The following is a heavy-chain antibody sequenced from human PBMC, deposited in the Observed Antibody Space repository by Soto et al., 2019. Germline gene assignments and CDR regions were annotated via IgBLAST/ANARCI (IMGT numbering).Heavy chain of an antibody. CDR2: ITWNSVAL. J-gene: IGHJ4*02. D-gene: IGHD3-9*01. CDR3: AKERVRDFDG. Sequence: VQLVESGGGLVRPGGSLRLSCAASGFTFADHAMHWVRPAPGKGLEWISAITWNSVALYYADSVKGRFTISRDNAKNSLYLQMNRLRPEDTALYYCAKERVRDFDGWGQGTLVTVSS. V-gene: IGHV3-9*01. CDR1: GFTFADHA.